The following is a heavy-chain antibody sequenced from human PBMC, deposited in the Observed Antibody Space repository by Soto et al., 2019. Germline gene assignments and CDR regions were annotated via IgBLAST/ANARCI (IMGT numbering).Heavy chain of an antibody. V-gene: IGHV4-59*01. D-gene: IGHD6-19*01. CDR2: IYYSGST. CDR1: GGSISSYY. CDR3: ARGYSSGWLIDY. J-gene: IGHJ4*02. Sequence: LSLTCTVSGGSISSYYWVWIRQPPGKGLEWIGYIYYSGSTNYNPSLKSRVTISVDTSKNQFSLKLSSVTAADTAVYYCARGYSSGWLIDYWGQGTLVTVSS.